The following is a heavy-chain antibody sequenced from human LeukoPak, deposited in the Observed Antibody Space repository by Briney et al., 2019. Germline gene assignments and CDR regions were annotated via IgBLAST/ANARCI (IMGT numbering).Heavy chain of an antibody. CDR1: GFTFSSYA. Sequence: PGGSLRLSCAASGFTFSSYAMHWVRQAPGKGLEWVAVISYDGSNKYYADSVKGRFTISRDNSKNTLYLQMNSLRGEDTAVYYCARAGGLDGMDVWGQGTTVTVSS. CDR2: ISYDGSNK. CDR3: ARAGGLDGMDV. D-gene: IGHD3/OR15-3a*01. V-gene: IGHV3-30*14. J-gene: IGHJ6*02.